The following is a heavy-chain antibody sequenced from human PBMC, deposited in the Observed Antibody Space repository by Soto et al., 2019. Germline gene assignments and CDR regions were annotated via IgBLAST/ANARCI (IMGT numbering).Heavy chain of an antibody. J-gene: IGHJ2*01. CDR3: AKFEGHPLEYWYLDF. Sequence: EVQLLESGGGLVQPGGSLRLSCAASGFTFSAYAMGWVRQAPGKGLEWVSTIHGGGGATHYAASVKGRFTISRDDSKNTLYAQMTSLRAEDTAVYYCAKFEGHPLEYWYLDFWGRGTLVTVSS. V-gene: IGHV3-23*01. CDR1: GFTFSAYA. CDR2: IHGGGGAT. D-gene: IGHD1-1*01.